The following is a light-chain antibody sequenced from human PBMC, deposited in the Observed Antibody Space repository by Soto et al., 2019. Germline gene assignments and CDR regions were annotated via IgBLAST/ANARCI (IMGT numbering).Light chain of an antibody. CDR1: SSDVGGYNY. V-gene: IGLV2-14*01. J-gene: IGLJ1*01. Sequence: QSVLTQPASVSGSPGQSITISCTGTSSDVGGYNYVSWYQQHPGKVPKLIIYEGTKRPSGVSNRFSGSKSGITASLTISGLQAEDEADYYCSSWARSLYVFGSGTKLTVL. CDR3: SSWARSLYV. CDR2: EGT.